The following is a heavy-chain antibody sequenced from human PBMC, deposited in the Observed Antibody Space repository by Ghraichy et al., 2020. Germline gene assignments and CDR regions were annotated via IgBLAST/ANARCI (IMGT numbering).Heavy chain of an antibody. CDR1: GFTFSSHW. CDR2: INGDGRRI. D-gene: IGHD4-23*01. CDR3: VRGSGNSPPPFDH. Sequence: GGSLRLSCAASGFTFSSHWMHWVRQVPGKGLMWVLCINGDGRRIMYAESVKGRFTISRDNAKNTLYLLMTSLRADDTAVYYCVRGSGNSPPPFDHWGQGTLVTVSS. J-gene: IGHJ4*02. V-gene: IGHV3-74*03.